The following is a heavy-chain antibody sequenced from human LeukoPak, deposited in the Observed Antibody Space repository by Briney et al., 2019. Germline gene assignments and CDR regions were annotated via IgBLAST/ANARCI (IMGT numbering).Heavy chain of an antibody. V-gene: IGHV4-39*01. D-gene: IGHD4-17*01. CDR2: IYYSGST. CDR1: GGSISSSSYY. J-gene: IGHJ4*02. CDR3: ARNYGDYYFDY. Sequence: SETLSLTCTVSGGSISSSSYYWGWIRQPPGKGLEWIGSIYYSGSTYYNPSLKRRVTISVDTSKNQFSLKLSSVTAADTAVYYCARNYGDYYFDYWGQGTLVTVSS.